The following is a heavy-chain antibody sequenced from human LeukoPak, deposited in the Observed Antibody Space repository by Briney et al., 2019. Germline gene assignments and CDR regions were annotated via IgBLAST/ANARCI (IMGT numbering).Heavy chain of an antibody. CDR1: GFTFSSYA. CDR2: ISGSGGST. V-gene: IGHV3-23*01. CDR3: ALQGLGPLRLDP. Sequence: PGGSLRLSCAASGFTFSSYAMSWVRQAPGKGLEWVSAISGSGGSTYYADSVKGRFTISRDNSKNTLYLQMNSLRAEDTAVYYCALQGLGPLRLDPWGQGTLVTVSS. J-gene: IGHJ5*02.